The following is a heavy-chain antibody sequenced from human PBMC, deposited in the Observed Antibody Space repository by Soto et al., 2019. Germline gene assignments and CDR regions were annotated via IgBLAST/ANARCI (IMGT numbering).Heavy chain of an antibody. Sequence: SETLSLPCTVSGGSISPYYWSWIRQPPGKGLEWIGYIYYSGNTNYNPSLKSRVTISVDTAKSQFSLELRSVTAADTAVYYCAKEVGWLPCGWFDPWGQGMLVTVSS. J-gene: IGHJ5*02. CDR1: GGSISPYY. V-gene: IGHV4-59*01. CDR2: IYYSGNT. CDR3: AKEVGWLPCGWFDP. D-gene: IGHD5-12*01.